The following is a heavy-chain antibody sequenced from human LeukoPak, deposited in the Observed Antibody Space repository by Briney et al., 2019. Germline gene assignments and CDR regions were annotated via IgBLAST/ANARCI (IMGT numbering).Heavy chain of an antibody. CDR2: IYYSGST. Sequence: SETLSLTCTVSGGSISSYYWSWIRQHPGKGLEWIGYIYYSGSTHYNPSLKSRVTISVDTSKNQFSLKLSSVTAADTAVYYCARDMTDWWFDPRGQGTLVTVSS. D-gene: IGHD3-9*01. CDR1: GGSISSYY. V-gene: IGHV4-59*06. CDR3: ARDMTDWWFDP. J-gene: IGHJ5*02.